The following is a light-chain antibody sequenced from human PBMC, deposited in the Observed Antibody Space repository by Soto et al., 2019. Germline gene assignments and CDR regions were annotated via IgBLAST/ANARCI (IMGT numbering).Light chain of an antibody. CDR3: QQHGDSPPT. CDR1: QSLSTNY. Sequence: EIVLTQSPGTLSLSPGERATLSCRASQSLSTNYLAWYQRKPGQAPRLLIYGASSRATDIPHRFSGSGSGTDFTLTITRLEPEDFAVYYCQQHGDSPPTFGQGTKVEIK. CDR2: GAS. V-gene: IGKV3-20*01. J-gene: IGKJ1*01.